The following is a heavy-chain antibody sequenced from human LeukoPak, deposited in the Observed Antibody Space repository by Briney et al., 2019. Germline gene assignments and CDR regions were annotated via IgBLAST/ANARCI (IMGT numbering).Heavy chain of an antibody. Sequence: GSSVKVSCKASGGTFSSYAISWVRQAPGQGLEWMGGIIPIFGTANYAQKFQGRVTITTDESTSTAYMELSSLRSDDTAVYYCARATYYYASGSYNWFDPWGQGTLVTVSS. V-gene: IGHV1-69*05. D-gene: IGHD3-10*01. CDR2: IIPIFGTA. CDR3: ARATYYYASGSYNWFDP. J-gene: IGHJ5*02. CDR1: GGTFSSYA.